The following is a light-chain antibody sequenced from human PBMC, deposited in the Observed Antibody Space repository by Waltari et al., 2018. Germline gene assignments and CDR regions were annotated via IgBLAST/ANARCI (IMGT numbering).Light chain of an antibody. J-gene: IGKJ4*01. CDR1: QSVLHASNKRNY. V-gene: IGKV4-1*01. CDR2: WAS. CDR3: QQYYSTPLT. Sequence: DIVMTQSPDSLALYLGERATISCQSSQSVLHASNKRNYLAWYQQRPGQSPKLLISWASTRQSGVPDRFSGSGSAADFTLTITSLQAEDVATYYCQQYYSTPLTFGGGTKVAIK.